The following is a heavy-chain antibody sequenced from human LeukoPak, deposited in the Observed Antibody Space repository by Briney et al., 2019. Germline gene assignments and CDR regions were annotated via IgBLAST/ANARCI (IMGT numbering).Heavy chain of an antibody. D-gene: IGHD6-19*01. J-gene: IGHJ4*02. V-gene: IGHV3-30*03. CDR2: IALDGSRK. CDR1: GFTVSSNY. CDR3: ARDQGDASGWFFDY. Sequence: PGGSLRLSCAASGFTVSSNYMSWVRQAPGKGLEWVTVIALDGSRKIYADSVKGRFTISRDNSKNTVSLQMNSLGVEDTAVYYCARDQGDASGWFFDYWGQGARVIVSS.